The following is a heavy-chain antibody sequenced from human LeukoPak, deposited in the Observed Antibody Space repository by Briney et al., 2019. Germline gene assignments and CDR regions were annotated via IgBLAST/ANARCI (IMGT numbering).Heavy chain of an antibody. V-gene: IGHV5-51*01. CDR3: ARRGFYYDSSVDAFDI. D-gene: IGHD3-22*01. CDR1: GYSFTSYW. J-gene: IGHJ3*02. CDR2: IYPGDSDT. Sequence: GESLKISCKGSGYSFTSYWIGWVRQMPGKGLEWMGIIYPGDSDTRYSPSFQGQVTISADKSISTAYLQWSSLKASDTAMYYCARRGFYYDSSVDAFDIWGQGTMVTVSS.